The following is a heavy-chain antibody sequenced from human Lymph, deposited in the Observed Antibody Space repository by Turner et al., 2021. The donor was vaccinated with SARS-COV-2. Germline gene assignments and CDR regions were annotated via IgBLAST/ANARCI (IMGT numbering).Heavy chain of an antibody. CDR2: MNPNSGNT. CDR1: GYTFTSYD. Sequence: QVQLVQSGAEVKKPGASVKVSCKAPGYTFTSYDINWVRQATGQGLEWMGWMNPNSGNTGYAKKFQGRVTMTRNTSISTAYMELSRLRSEDTAVYYCARGRYSGGGMDVWGQGTTVTVSS. J-gene: IGHJ6*02. CDR3: ARGRYSGGGMDV. V-gene: IGHV1-8*02. D-gene: IGHD1-26*01.